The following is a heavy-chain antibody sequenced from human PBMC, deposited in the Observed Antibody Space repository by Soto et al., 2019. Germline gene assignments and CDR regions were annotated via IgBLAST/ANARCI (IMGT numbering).Heavy chain of an antibody. CDR1: GGSITRGDYY. V-gene: IGHV4-30-4*01. J-gene: IGHJ4*02. D-gene: IGHD6-13*01. CDR3: ASGSAILFYYFDY. Sequence: QVQLQESGPGLVKPSQTLSLTCNVSGGSITRGDYYWRCLRQPPGKGLEWIGYIYYRAMPYYNPSLKSRVTLSVDTSKNQFSLNMTSVTAADTAVYYCASGSAILFYYFDYWGQGTPVTVSS. CDR2: IYYRAMP.